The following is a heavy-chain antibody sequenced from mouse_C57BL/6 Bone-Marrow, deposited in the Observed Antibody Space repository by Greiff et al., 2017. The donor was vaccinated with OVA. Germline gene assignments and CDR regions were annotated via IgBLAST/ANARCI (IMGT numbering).Heavy chain of an antibody. CDR3: ARDGLWGVQYYFDD. V-gene: IGHV5-4*01. CDR2: ISDGGSYT. Sequence: EVQLVESGGGLVKPGGSLKLSCAASGFTFSSYAMSWVRQTPEKRLEWVATISDGGSYTYYPDNVKGRFTISRDNAKNNLYLQMSHLKSEDTAMYYCARDGLWGVQYYFDDWGQGTTLTVSS. J-gene: IGHJ2*01. CDR1: GFTFSSYA.